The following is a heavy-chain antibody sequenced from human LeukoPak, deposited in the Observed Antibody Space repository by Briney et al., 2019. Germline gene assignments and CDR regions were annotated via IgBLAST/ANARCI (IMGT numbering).Heavy chain of an antibody. Sequence: ASVKVSCKASGYTFTGYYMHWVRQAPGQGLEWMGWINPNSGGTNYAQKLQGRVTMTTDTSTSTAYMELRSLRSDDTAVYYCARVSPAGGYYYDSSGYSLYYFDYWGQGTLVTVSS. CDR1: GYTFTGYY. V-gene: IGHV1-2*02. CDR2: INPNSGGT. J-gene: IGHJ4*02. CDR3: ARVSPAGGYYYDSSGYSLYYFDY. D-gene: IGHD3-22*01.